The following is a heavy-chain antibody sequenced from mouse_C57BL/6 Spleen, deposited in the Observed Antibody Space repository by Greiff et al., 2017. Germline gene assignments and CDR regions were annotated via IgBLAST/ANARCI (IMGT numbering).Heavy chain of an antibody. V-gene: IGHV1-64*01. CDR3: ARKKDYGSSGGYAMDY. CDR2: IHPNSGST. CDR1: GYTFTSYW. Sequence: QVQLQQPGAELVKPGASVKLSCKASGYTFTSYWMHWVKQRPGQGLEWIGMIHPNSGSTNYNEKFKSKATLTVDKSSSTAYMQLSSLTSEDSAVYYCARKKDYGSSGGYAMDYWGQGTSVTVSS. J-gene: IGHJ4*01. D-gene: IGHD1-1*01.